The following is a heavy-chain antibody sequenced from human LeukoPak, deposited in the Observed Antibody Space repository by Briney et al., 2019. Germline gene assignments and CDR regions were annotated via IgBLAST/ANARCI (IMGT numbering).Heavy chain of an antibody. CDR2: IIPIFGTA. CDR1: GYTFTSYG. V-gene: IGHV1-69*05. J-gene: IGHJ6*03. Sequence: SVKVSCKASGYTFTSYGISWVRQAPGQGLEWMGGIIPIFGTANYAQKFQGRVTITTDESTSTAYMELSSLRSEDTAVYYCASQSGGSSGYLPYYMDVWGKGTTVTVSS. CDR3: ASQSGGSSGYLPYYMDV. D-gene: IGHD3-22*01.